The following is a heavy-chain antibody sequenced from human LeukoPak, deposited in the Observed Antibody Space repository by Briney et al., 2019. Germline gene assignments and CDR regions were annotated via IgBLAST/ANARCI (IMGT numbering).Heavy chain of an antibody. D-gene: IGHD2-15*01. CDR3: ARARYETRIWPKSRYDYYHYMDV. CDR1: GGTFSSYG. J-gene: IGHJ6*03. CDR2: INAGNGNT. Sequence: GASVKVPCKASGGTFSSYGISWVRQAPGQGLEWMGWINAGNGNTKYSQEFQHRVTITRDKSASKVYMELSSLRSGDMDVYYCARARYETRIWPKSRYDYYHYMDVWGKGTTVTVSS. V-gene: IGHV1-3*03.